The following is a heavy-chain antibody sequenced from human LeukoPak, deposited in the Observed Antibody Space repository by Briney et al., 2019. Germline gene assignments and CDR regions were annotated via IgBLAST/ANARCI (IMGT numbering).Heavy chain of an antibody. CDR2: IYYSGST. CDR3: ARRGGGYSYGHRGAFDI. Sequence: WVRQAPGKGLEWIGSIYYSGSTYYNPSLKSRVTISVDTTKNQFSLKLSSVTAADTAVYYCARRGGGYSYGHRGAFDIWGQGTMVTVSS. J-gene: IGHJ3*02. D-gene: IGHD5-18*01. V-gene: IGHV4-39*01.